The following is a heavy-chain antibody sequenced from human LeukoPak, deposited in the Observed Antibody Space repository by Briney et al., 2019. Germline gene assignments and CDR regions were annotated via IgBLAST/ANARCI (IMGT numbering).Heavy chain of an antibody. CDR3: AKSSLRLGELSFLIY. D-gene: IGHD3-16*02. CDR2: ISGSGGST. J-gene: IGHJ4*02. Sequence: GGSLRLSCAASGFTFSSYSMNWVRQAPGKGLEWVSAISGSGGSTYYADSVKGRFTISRDNSKNTLYLQMNSLRAEDTAVYYCAKSSLRLGELSFLIYWGQGTLVTVSS. V-gene: IGHV3-23*01. CDR1: GFTFSSYS.